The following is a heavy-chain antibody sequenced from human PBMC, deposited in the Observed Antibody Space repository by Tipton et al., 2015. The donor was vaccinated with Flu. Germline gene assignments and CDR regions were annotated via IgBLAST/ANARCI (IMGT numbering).Heavy chain of an antibody. CDR2: ISGSGGGT. CDR1: GFTFSSFG. CDR3: ASFDGTP. J-gene: IGHJ5*02. V-gene: IGHV3-23*01. D-gene: IGHD1-1*01. Sequence: GSLRLSCAASGFTFSSFGMSWVRQAPGKGLEWVSAISGSGGGTYYADSVKGRFSISRDNSKNMLFLQMNSLRVEDTAVYYCASFDGTPWGQGTLVTVSS.